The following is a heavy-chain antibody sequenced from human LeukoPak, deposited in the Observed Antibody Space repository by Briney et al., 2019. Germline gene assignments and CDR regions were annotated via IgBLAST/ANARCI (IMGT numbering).Heavy chain of an antibody. J-gene: IGHJ4*02. CDR2: INHSGST. CDR1: GGSFSGYY. Sequence: SETLSLTCAVYGGSFSGYYWSWIRQPPGKGLEWIGEINHSGSTNYNPSLKSRVTISVDTSKNQFSLKLSSVTAADTAVYYYARGPSGIAARPSLGFDYWGQGTLVTVSS. V-gene: IGHV4-34*01. CDR3: ARGPSGIAARPSLGFDY. D-gene: IGHD6-6*01.